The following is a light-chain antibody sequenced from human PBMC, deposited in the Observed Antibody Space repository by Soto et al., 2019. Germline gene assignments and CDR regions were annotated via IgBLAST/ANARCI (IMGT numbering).Light chain of an antibody. CDR2: TAS. CDR1: QDITTF. J-gene: IGKJ5*01. Sequence: DILLTQSPSFLSASVGDRVTITCRASQDITTFLAWYQQKPGKAPMLLIHTASALQTGVPSRFSGSGSGTEFTLTISSLQPEDFATYYCQQRKNYPITFGQGTRLEIK. V-gene: IGKV1-9*01. CDR3: QQRKNYPIT.